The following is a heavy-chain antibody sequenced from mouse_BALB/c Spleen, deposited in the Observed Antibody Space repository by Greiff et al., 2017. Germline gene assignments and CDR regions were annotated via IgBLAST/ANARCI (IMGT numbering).Heavy chain of an antibody. CDR3: ARDGYYVYWYFDV. CDR2: IDPANGNT. V-gene: IGHV14-3*02. D-gene: IGHD2-3*01. CDR1: GFNIKDTY. J-gene: IGHJ1*01. Sequence: EVKLVESGAELVKPGASVKLSCTASGFNIKDTYMHWVKQRPEQGLEWIGRIDPANGNTKYDPKFQGKATITADTSFNTAYLQLSSLTSEDTAVYYCARDGYYVYWYFDVWGAGTTVTVSS.